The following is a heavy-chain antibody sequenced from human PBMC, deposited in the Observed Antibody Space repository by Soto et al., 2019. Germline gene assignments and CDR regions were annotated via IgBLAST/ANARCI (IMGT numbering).Heavy chain of an antibody. CDR2: INHSGST. Sequence: QVQLQQWGAGLLKPSETLSLTCAVYGGSFSGYYWSWIRQPPGKGLEWIGEINHSGSTNYNPSLKSRVTISVDRFKNQFSSKVSSVTAADTAVYYCARDDNGVVPAAMPGGDGFDGWGQGTMVTVSS. CDR3: ARDDNGVVPAAMPGGDGFDG. V-gene: IGHV4-34*01. J-gene: IGHJ3*01. D-gene: IGHD2-2*01. CDR1: GGSFSGYY.